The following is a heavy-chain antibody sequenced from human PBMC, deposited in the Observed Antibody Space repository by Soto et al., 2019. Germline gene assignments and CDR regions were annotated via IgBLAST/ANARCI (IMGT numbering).Heavy chain of an antibody. CDR1: GVSISNSSYY. J-gene: IGHJ4*02. V-gene: IGHV4-39*01. CDR2: IYYSGIT. CDR3: ARHGSN. Sequence: SETLSLTCTVSGVSISNSSYYWGWIRRPPGKGLEWIGTIYYSGITYYNPSLKGRVTISVDTSKNQFSLKLTSVTAADTAVYYCARHGSNWGQGTLVTVSS.